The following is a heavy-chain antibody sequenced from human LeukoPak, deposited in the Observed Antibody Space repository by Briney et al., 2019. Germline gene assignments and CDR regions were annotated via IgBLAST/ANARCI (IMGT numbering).Heavy chain of an antibody. D-gene: IGHD5-24*01. CDR2: INEGSNNI. V-gene: IGHV3-48*01. CDR3: ARDDLTNGYNGNF. CDR1: GFTFRRYS. J-gene: IGHJ4*02. Sequence: PGGSLRLSCAASGFTFRRYSMNWIRQAPGEGLEWISYINEGSNNIFYADSVKGRFTISRDNAKNSLHLQMNSLRVDDTAVYYCARDDLTNGYNGNFWGQGTLVTVSS.